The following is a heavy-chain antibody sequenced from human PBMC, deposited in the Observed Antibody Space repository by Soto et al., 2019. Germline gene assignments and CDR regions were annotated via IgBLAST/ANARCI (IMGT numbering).Heavy chain of an antibody. CDR3: ARLPYDYGAKYNWFDP. CDR2: IYYSGST. Sequence: QVQLQESGPGLVKPSETLSLTCTVSGGSISSYYWSWIRQPPGKGLEWIGYIYYSGSTNYNPSLKSRVTISVDTSKNQFSLKLSSVTAADTAVYYCARLPYDYGAKYNWFDPWGQGTLVTVSS. D-gene: IGHD4-17*01. CDR1: GGSISSYY. J-gene: IGHJ5*02. V-gene: IGHV4-59*08.